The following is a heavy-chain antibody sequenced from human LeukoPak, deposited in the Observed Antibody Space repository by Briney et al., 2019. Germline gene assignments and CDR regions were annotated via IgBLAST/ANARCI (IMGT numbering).Heavy chain of an antibody. D-gene: IGHD3-10*01. V-gene: IGHV4-59*08. CDR1: GVSINTYS. CDR3: ARHYRYYGSGSYSDY. J-gene: IGHJ4*02. CDR2: MSYTGST. Sequence: SETLSLTCTVSGVSINTYSWSWVRQPPGKGLEWIGYMSYTGSTSYNPSLRSRVTISVDTSKNQFSLKLSSVTAADTAVYYCARHYRYYGSGSYSDYWGQGTLVTVSS.